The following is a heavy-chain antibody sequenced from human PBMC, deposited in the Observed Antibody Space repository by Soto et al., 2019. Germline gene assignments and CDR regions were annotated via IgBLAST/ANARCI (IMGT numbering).Heavy chain of an antibody. CDR3: TTDLLGMVTISGGRKKDY. D-gene: IGHD5-18*01. Sequence: EVQLVESGGGLVKPGGSLRLSCAASGFTFSNAWMNWVRQAPGKGLEWVGRIKSKTDGGTTDYAAPVKGRFTISRDDSKNTLYLQMNSLKTADTAVYYCTTDLLGMVTISGGRKKDYWGQGTLVTVSS. V-gene: IGHV3-15*07. CDR2: IKSKTDGGTT. CDR1: GFTFSNAW. J-gene: IGHJ4*02.